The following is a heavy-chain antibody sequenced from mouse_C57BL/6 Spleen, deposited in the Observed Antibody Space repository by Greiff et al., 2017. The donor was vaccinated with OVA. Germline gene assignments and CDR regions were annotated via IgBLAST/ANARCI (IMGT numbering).Heavy chain of an antibody. CDR1: GFTFSDYY. Sequence: EVKLMESEGGLVQPGSSMKLSCTASGFTFSDYYMAWVRQVPEKGLEWVANINYDGSSTYYLDSLKSRFIISRDNAKNILYLQMSSLKSEDTATYYCARDVGYYQSWYFDVWGTGTTVTVSS. D-gene: IGHD2-3*01. V-gene: IGHV5-16*01. J-gene: IGHJ1*03. CDR3: ARDVGYYQSWYFDV. CDR2: INYDGSST.